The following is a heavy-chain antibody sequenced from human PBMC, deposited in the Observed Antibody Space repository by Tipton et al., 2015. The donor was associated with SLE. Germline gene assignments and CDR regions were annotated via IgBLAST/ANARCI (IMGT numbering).Heavy chain of an antibody. V-gene: IGHV3-21*01. CDR3: ARAIAPGSSRISDY. J-gene: IGHJ4*02. Sequence: SLRLSCSASGFTFSDYTLDWVRQAPGKGLEWVSSISSSSTYKYYADSVKRRFTVSRDNAKNSLYLQMNSLRAEDTAVYYCARAIAPGSSRISDYWGQGTLVSVSS. CDR2: ISSSSTYK. D-gene: IGHD6-13*01. CDR1: GFTFSDYT.